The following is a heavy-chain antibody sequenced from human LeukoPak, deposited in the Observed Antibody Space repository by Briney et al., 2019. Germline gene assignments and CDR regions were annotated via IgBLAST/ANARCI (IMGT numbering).Heavy chain of an antibody. CDR3: AREIAAAGIRWFDP. CDR2: ISSSSSYI. V-gene: IGHV3-21*01. J-gene: IGHJ5*02. Sequence: GGSLRLSCAASGFTFSSYSMNWVRQAPGKGLEWVSSISSSSSYIYYADSVKGRFAISRDNAKNSLYLQMNSLRAEDTAVYYCAREIAAAGIRWFDPWGQGTLVTVSS. D-gene: IGHD6-13*01. CDR1: GFTFSSYS.